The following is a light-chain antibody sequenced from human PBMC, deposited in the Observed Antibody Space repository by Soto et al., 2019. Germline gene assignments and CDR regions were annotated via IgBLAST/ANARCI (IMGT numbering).Light chain of an antibody. CDR2: TTS. CDR3: QHYKGYSWT. Sequence: DIHLTQSPSTLSASVGDRITITCRASQSISRWLAWYQQKPGKAPKLLIYTTSRSESGVPTRFSGSGSGTEFPLTISSLQPDVFGNYCCQHYKGYSWTFGQGTKVEIK. CDR1: QSISRW. V-gene: IGKV1-5*03. J-gene: IGKJ1*01.